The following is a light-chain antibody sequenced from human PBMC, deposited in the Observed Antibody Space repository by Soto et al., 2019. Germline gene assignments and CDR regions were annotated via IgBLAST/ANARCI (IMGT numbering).Light chain of an antibody. CDR1: QRINNY. CDR2: AAS. Sequence: DIQMTQSPSSLSASVGDRVTITCRASQRINNYLNWYQQKPGKAPNLLIYAASSLQSGVPSRFSGSGSGTDFTLTISSQQPEDFATYYCQQSYSTPRGLTFGGGTKVEIK. CDR3: QQSYSTPRGLT. J-gene: IGKJ4*01. V-gene: IGKV1-39*01.